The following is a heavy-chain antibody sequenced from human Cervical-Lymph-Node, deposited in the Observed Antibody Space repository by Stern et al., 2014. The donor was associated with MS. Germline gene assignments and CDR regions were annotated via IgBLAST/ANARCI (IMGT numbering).Heavy chain of an antibody. CDR1: GGSLSSNP. J-gene: IGHJ3*01. CDR2: IIPIFDSP. CDR3: ARDGILQTVDAFDL. D-gene: IGHD2-21*01. Sequence: VQLVESGAEGKSPGSSVKISCKASGGSLSSNPVSWVRQAPVQGLEWMGGIIPIFDSPNYSQKFGGRLTIIADKSTSTTYMELSSLRSEDTAIYYCARDGILQTVDAFDLWGQGTMVTVSS. V-gene: IGHV1-69*06.